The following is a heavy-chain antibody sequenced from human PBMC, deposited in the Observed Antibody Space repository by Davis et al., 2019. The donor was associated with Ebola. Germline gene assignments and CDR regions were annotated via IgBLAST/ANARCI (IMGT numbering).Heavy chain of an antibody. CDR1: GFTFSSYG. V-gene: IGHV3-30*02. CDR3: AKEVDWLLYGYYYYGMDV. J-gene: IGHJ6*02. D-gene: IGHD3-9*01. CDR2: IWYDGSNK. Sequence: GESLKISCAASGFTFSSYGMHWVRQAPGKGLEWVAVIWYDGSNKYYADSVKGRFTISRDNSKNTLYLQMNSLRAEDTAVYYCAKEVDWLLYGYYYYGMDVWGQGTTVTVSS.